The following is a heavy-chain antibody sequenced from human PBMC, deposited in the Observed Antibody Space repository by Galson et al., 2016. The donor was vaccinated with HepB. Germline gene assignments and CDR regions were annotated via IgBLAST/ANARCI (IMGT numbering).Heavy chain of an antibody. Sequence: CAISGDSVSRNDAAWNWIRQSPSRGLEWLGRTYYRSKWYSDFALSVESRLIINADTSKNHFSLQLNSVTPEDTAVYYCARSSWRNIVARSVFDFWGPGTLFTVSS. J-gene: IGHJ4*02. D-gene: IGHD2-15*01. V-gene: IGHV6-1*01. CDR1: GDSVSRNDAA. CDR2: TYYRSKWYS. CDR3: ARSSWRNIVARSVFDF.